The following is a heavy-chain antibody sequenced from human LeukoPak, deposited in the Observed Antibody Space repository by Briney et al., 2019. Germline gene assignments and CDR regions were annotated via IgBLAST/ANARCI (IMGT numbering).Heavy chain of an antibody. CDR3: ARDLPGIAVAAHDDAFDI. J-gene: IGHJ3*02. V-gene: IGHV1-24*01. D-gene: IGHD6-19*01. CDR2: FDPEDGET. CDR1: GYTLTELS. Sequence: ASVKVSCKVSGYTLTELSMHWVRQAPGKGLEWMGGFDPEDGETIYAQKFQGRVTMTEDTSTDTVYMELSSLRSEDTAVYYCARDLPGIAVAAHDDAFDIWGQGTMVTVSS.